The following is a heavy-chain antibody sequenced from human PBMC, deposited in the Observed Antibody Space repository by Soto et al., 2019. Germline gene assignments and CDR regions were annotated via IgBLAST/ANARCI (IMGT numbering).Heavy chain of an antibody. Sequence: SGPTLVNPXQTLTLTCTVSGVSLSTSGMRVSWIRQPPGQALEWLARIDWDDEKYYSTSLKTRLTISKDTSKNQVVLTMTNMDPVDTATYYCARSMPAAGTFDYWGQGTLVTVSS. CDR1: GVSLSTSGMR. CDR3: ARSMPAAGTFDY. V-gene: IGHV2-70*04. J-gene: IGHJ4*02. CDR2: IDWDDEK. D-gene: IGHD6-13*01.